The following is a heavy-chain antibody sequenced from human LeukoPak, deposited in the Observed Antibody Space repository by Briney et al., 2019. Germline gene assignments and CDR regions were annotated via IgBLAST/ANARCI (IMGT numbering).Heavy chain of an antibody. D-gene: IGHD3-16*01. CDR1: GYTFTSYC. CDR3: ATIRGSYGAYFDY. Sequence: ASVKVSCKASGYTFTSYCISWVRQAPGQGLEWMGWINPNSGGTNYAQKFQGRVTMTRDTSISTAYMELSRLRSDDTAVYYCATIRGSYGAYFDYWGQGTLVTVSS. J-gene: IGHJ4*02. V-gene: IGHV1-2*02. CDR2: INPNSGGT.